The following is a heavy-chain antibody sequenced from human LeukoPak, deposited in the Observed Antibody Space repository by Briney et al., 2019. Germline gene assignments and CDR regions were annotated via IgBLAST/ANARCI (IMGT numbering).Heavy chain of an antibody. CDR2: ITSGGDYI. CDR3: ARGHYDVLAASYRWTPDY. Sequence: GGSLRLSCAASGFTFNTFNMNWVRQAPGKGLEWVSSITSGGDYIYYADSVQGRFTTSRDNAKNSLSLQLNSLRVEDTAVYYCARGHYDVLAASYRWTPDYWGQGTLVTVSS. CDR1: GFTFNTFN. D-gene: IGHD3-9*01. J-gene: IGHJ4*02. V-gene: IGHV3-21*01.